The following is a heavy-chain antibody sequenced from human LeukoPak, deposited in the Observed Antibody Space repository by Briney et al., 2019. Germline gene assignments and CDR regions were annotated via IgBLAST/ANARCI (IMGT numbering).Heavy chain of an antibody. V-gene: IGHV4-4*07. CDR3: ATSGHDYGDHG. D-gene: IGHD4-17*01. Sequence: SETLSLTCTVSGGSVSTYYWSWIRQPAGKGLEWIGRVYTSGSTNYNPSLKSRVTMSVDTSKNQLSLKLSSVTAADTAVYYCATSGHDYGDHGWGQGTLVTVSS. CDR2: VYTSGST. J-gene: IGHJ4*02. CDR1: GGSVSTYY.